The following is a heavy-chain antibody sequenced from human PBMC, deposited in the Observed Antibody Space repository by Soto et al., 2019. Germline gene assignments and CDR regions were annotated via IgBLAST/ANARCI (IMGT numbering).Heavy chain of an antibody. CDR1: GFKISSSS. D-gene: IGHD6-19*01. CDR3: ARDPDFAGYSSGWYVYYYYGMDV. V-gene: IGHV3-7*03. J-gene: IGHJ6*02. Sequence: GGSLRLSCAAFGFKISSSSMNWVRQAPGRGLEWVANIKQDGSEKYYVDSVKGRFTISRDNAKNSLYLQMNSLRAEDTAVYYCARDPDFAGYSSGWYVYYYYGMDVWGQGTTVTVSS. CDR2: IKQDGSEK.